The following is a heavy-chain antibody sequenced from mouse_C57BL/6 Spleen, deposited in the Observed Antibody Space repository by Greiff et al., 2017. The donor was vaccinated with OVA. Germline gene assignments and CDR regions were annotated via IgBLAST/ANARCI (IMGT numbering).Heavy chain of an antibody. Sequence: QVQLQQPGAELVKPGASVKLSCKASGYTLTSYWMHWVKQRPGQGLEWIGMIHPNSGSTNYNEKFKSKATLTVDKSSSTAYMQLSSLTSEDSAVYYCARGDTTVVEGYYFDYWGQGTTLTVSS. CDR3: ARGDTTVVEGYYFDY. D-gene: IGHD1-1*01. J-gene: IGHJ2*01. CDR2: IHPNSGST. CDR1: GYTLTSYW. V-gene: IGHV1-64*01.